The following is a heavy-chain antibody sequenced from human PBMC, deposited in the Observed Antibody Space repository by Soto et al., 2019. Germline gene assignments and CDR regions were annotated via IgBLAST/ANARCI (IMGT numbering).Heavy chain of an antibody. J-gene: IGHJ4*02. D-gene: IGHD5-18*01. V-gene: IGHV4-31*03. CDR2: IYYSGST. CDR1: DGYISSGGYY. Sequence: SETLSLTCTVSDGYISSGGYYWSWIRQHPGKGLEWIGYIYYSGSTYYNPSLKSRVTISVDTSKNQFSLKLSSVTAADTAVYYCAREVVDTAMVLFDYWGQGTLVTVSS. CDR3: AREVVDTAMVLFDY.